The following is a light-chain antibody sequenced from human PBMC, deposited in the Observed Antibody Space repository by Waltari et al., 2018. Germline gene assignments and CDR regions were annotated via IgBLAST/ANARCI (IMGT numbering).Light chain of an antibody. CDR3: SSYAHNNHFV. V-gene: IGLV2-8*01. CDR1: NSDVGAYNY. J-gene: IGLJ1*01. CDR2: EVT. Sequence: QSVLTQPPSATGSPGQSVTIPCTGTNSDVGAYNYVPWYQQHPGKVPNLLIYEVTTRPSGVPDRFSGSKSGNTASLTVSGLQADDEADYYCSSYAHNNHFVFGTGTKVTVL.